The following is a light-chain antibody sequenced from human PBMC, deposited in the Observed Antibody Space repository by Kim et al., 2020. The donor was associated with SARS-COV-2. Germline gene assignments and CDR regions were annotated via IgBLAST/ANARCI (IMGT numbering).Light chain of an antibody. CDR3: QQYGSSPLYA. J-gene: IGKJ2*01. CDR1: QSLRSIY. Sequence: PGARATVPYGASQSLRSIYLATCQHKPGQAPRLLIYGTSSRATGIPDRFSGSGSGTDFTLTISRLEPEDFAVYDCQQYGSSPLYAFGQGTNREI. CDR2: GTS. V-gene: IGKV3-20*01.